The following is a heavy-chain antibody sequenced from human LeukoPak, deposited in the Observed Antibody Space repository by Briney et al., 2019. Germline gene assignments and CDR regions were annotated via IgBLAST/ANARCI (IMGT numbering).Heavy chain of an antibody. CDR3: ARERVEGSLFDY. V-gene: IGHV1-69*13. CDR2: IIPIFGTA. CDR1: GGTFSSYA. D-gene: IGHD2-15*01. J-gene: IGHJ4*02. Sequence: GASVKVSCKASGGTFSSYAISWVRQAPGQGLEWIGGIIPIFGTANYAQKFQGRVTITADESTSTAYMELSSLRSEDTAVYYCARERVEGSLFDYWGQETLVTVSS.